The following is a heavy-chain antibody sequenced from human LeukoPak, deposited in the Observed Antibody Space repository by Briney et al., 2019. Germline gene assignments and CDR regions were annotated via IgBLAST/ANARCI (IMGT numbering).Heavy chain of an antibody. CDR1: GGSISSSSYS. CDR3: AVGELTWDY. V-gene: IGHV4-39*01. CDR2: IYYSGST. Sequence: SETLSLTCTVSGGSISSSSYSWGWIRQPPGKGLEWIGSIYYSGSTYYNPSLKSRVTISVDTSKNQFSLKLSSVTAADTAVYYCAVGELTWDYWGQGTLVTVSS. J-gene: IGHJ4*02. D-gene: IGHD3-10*01.